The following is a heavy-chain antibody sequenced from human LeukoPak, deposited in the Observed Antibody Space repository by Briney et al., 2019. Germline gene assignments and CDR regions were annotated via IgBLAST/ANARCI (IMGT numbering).Heavy chain of an antibody. CDR1: GYSISSGYY. Sequence: SETLSLTCSVSGYSISSGYYWGWIRQPPGKGLEWIGSMYHSGSTYYNPSLKSRVTMSADTSKNQFSLKLSSVTAADTAVYYCARDNIVVVAATKAYYFDYWGQGTLVTVSS. V-gene: IGHV4-38-2*02. CDR2: MYHSGST. J-gene: IGHJ4*02. D-gene: IGHD2-15*01. CDR3: ARDNIVVVAATKAYYFDY.